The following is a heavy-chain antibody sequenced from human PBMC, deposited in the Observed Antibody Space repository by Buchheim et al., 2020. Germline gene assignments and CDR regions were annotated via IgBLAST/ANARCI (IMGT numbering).Heavy chain of an antibody. CDR2: ISYDGSNK. D-gene: IGHD6-19*01. CDR1: GFTFSSYG. CDR3: AKDRSSGWYVRPYYYYYGMDV. Sequence: QVQLVESGGGVVQPGRSPRLSCAASGFTFSSYGMHWVRQAPGKGLEWVAVISYDGSNKYYADSVKGRFTISRDNSKNTLYLQMNSRRAEDTAVYYCAKDRSSGWYVRPYYYYYGMDVWGQGTT. J-gene: IGHJ6*02. V-gene: IGHV3-30*18.